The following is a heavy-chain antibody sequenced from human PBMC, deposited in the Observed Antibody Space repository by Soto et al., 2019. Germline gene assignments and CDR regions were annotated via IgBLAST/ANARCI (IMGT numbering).Heavy chain of an antibody. Sequence: QVQLVQSGAEVKKPGSSVKVSCKASGGTFSSYAISWVRQAPGQGLEWMGGIIPIFGTANYAQKFQGRVTITGDESTSTAYMELSSLSAEDTAVYYCARALGYCSGGSCYSGSWFDPWGQGTLVTVSS. J-gene: IGHJ5*02. CDR2: IIPIFGTA. CDR3: ARALGYCSGGSCYSGSWFDP. V-gene: IGHV1-69*01. D-gene: IGHD2-15*01. CDR1: GGTFSSYA.